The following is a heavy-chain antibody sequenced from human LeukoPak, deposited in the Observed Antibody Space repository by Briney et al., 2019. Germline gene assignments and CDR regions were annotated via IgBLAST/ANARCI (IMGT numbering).Heavy chain of an antibody. V-gene: IGHV1-69*13. CDR2: IIPIFGTA. CDR1: GGTFSSYA. Sequence: ASVKVTCKASGGTFSSYAISWVRQAPGQGLEWMGGIIPIFGTANYAQKFQGRVTITADESTSTAYVELSSLRSEDTAVYYCASTYSSGWYRGYYYYGMDVWGKGTTVTVSS. J-gene: IGHJ6*04. CDR3: ASTYSSGWYRGYYYYGMDV. D-gene: IGHD6-19*01.